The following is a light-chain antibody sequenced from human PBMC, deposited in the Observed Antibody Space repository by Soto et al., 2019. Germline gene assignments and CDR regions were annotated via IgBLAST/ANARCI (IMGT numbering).Light chain of an antibody. Sequence: QSALTQPASVSGSPGQSITISCTGNSSDVGGYNSVSWYQQYPGKAPKLIIYDVSDRPSGVSDRFSGSKSGNTASLTISGLQAEDEADYYCSSYTSRSTAVFGGGTKVTVL. CDR1: SSDVGGYNS. J-gene: IGLJ2*01. CDR2: DVS. V-gene: IGLV2-14*03. CDR3: SSYTSRSTAV.